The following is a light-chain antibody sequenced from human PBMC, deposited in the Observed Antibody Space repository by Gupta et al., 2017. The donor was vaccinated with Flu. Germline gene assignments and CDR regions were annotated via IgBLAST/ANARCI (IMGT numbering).Light chain of an antibody. J-gene: IGLJ2*01. CDR2: SND. CDR1: SSNIGSNS. Sequence: QPVLPQPPSLSGTPGQRVTISCPGSSSNIGSNSVNWYQHSPGTAPRLLIYSNDQRPSGVPDRFSASRSGTSASLTISGLQSEDEADYYCADWDNDLDGVIFGGGTKVTVL. V-gene: IGLV1-44*01. CDR3: ADWDNDLDGVI.